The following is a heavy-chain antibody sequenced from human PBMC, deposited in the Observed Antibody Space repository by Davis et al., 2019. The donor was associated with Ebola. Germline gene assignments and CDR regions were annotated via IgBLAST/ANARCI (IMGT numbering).Heavy chain of an antibody. Sequence: GESLKISCAASGFTFNRYAMNWVRQAPGKGLEWVSGISGSGGGTYYADSVKGRFTISRDNSKNTLYLQMNSLRPEDTAVYYCARDSDDYSFDYWGQGTLVTVSS. CDR2: ISGSGGGT. CDR1: GFTFNRYA. CDR3: ARDSDDYSFDY. J-gene: IGHJ4*02. D-gene: IGHD4-11*01. V-gene: IGHV3-23*01.